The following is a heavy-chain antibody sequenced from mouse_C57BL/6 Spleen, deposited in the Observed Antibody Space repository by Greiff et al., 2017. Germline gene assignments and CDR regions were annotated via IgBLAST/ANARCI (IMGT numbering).Heavy chain of an antibody. J-gene: IGHJ2*01. V-gene: IGHV5-4*01. CDR1: GFTFSSYA. CDR2: ISDGGSYT. D-gene: IGHD2-5*01. Sequence: EVMLVESGGGLVKPGGSLKLSCAASGFTFSSYAMSWVRQTPEKRLEWVATISDGGSYTYYPDNVKGRFTISRDNAKNNLYLQMSHLKSEDTAMYYCAREDYSNYPLDYWGQGTTLTVSS. CDR3: AREDYSNYPLDY.